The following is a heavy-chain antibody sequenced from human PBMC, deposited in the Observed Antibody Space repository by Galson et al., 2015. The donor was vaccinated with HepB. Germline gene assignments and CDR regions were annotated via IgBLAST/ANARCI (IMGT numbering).Heavy chain of an antibody. CDR3: ARDVQYSRSSLFDY. D-gene: IGHD1-26*01. CDR1: GVSINSYY. Sequence: ETLSLTCNVSGVSINSYYWSWIRQPPGMGLEWIGNTYYSGSTNYNSSLKSRVTISVDTSKNQFSLKLRSVTAADTAVYYCARDVQYSRSSLFDYWGQGNLVTVSS. CDR2: TYYSGST. V-gene: IGHV4-59*01. J-gene: IGHJ4*02.